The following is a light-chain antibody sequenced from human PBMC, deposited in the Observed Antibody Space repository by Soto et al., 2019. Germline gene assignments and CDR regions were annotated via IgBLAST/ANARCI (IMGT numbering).Light chain of an antibody. CDR2: RND. V-gene: IGLV1-47*01. Sequence: QSVLTQPSSVSGTPGQGVTISCSGSISNIGNNYVYWFQQLPGTAPKVLSNRNDQRPSGVPDRFSGSKSGTSASLAISGLRYEDEVDYYCAAWDDTVRSYVFGTGTKVTVL. J-gene: IGLJ1*01. CDR1: ISNIGNNY. CDR3: AAWDDTVRSYV.